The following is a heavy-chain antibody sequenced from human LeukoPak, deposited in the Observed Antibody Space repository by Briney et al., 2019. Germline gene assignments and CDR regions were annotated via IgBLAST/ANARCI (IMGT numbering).Heavy chain of an antibody. CDR3: ARVSSLGYYFDY. CDR1: GGSISSSSYY. Sequence: PSETLSLTCTVSGGSISSSSYYWGWIRQPPGKGLEWIGSIYYSGSTYYNPSLKSRVTISVDTSKNQFSLKLSSVTAADTAIYYCARVSSLGYYFDYWGQGTLVTVSS. D-gene: IGHD2-2*01. CDR2: IYYSGST. V-gene: IGHV4-39*07. J-gene: IGHJ4*02.